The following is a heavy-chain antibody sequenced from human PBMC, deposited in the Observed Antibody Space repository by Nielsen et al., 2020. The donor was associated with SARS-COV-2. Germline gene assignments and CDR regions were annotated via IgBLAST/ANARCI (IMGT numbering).Heavy chain of an antibody. V-gene: IGHV7-4-1*02. CDR2: INTNTGNP. D-gene: IGHD6-13*01. CDR1: GYTFTSYA. CDR3: ARWGIAAADYYYYYGMDV. J-gene: IGHJ6*02. Sequence: ASVKVSCKASGYTFTSYAMNWVRQAPGQGLEWMGWINTNTGNPTYAQGFTGRFVFSLDTSVSTAYLQISSLKAEDTAVYYCARWGIAAADYYYYYGMDVWGQGTTVTVSS.